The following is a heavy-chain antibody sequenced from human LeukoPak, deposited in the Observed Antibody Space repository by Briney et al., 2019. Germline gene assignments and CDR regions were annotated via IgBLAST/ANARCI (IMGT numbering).Heavy chain of an antibody. D-gene: IGHD5-18*01. J-gene: IGHJ4*02. V-gene: IGHV4-59*01. Sequence: PSETLSLTCTVSGGSITIYYCSWVRQPPGKGLEGIGYIYYSGSTNYNPSLKSRVTISVDTSKNQFSLKLSSVPAADTAVIYCARFGGYSYGSAADYWGQGTLVTVSS. CDR2: IYYSGST. CDR1: GGSITIYY. CDR3: ARFGGYSYGSAADY.